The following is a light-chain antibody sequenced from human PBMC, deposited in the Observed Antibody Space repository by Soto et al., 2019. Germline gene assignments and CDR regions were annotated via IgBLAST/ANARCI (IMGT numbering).Light chain of an antibody. J-gene: IGLJ2*01. CDR2: NAF. CDR1: TSDVGGYNF. V-gene: IGLV2-14*03. Sequence: QYALTQPASVSGSPGQSITISCTGTTSDVGGYNFVSWYQHHPGKAPKLMIYNAFDRPSGVSNRFSGSKSGNTASLTISGLQAEDEAHYYCSSYTRGRVVFGGGTKVTVL. CDR3: SSYTRGRVV.